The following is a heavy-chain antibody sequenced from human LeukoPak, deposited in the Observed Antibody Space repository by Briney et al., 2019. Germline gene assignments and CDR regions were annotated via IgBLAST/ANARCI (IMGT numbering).Heavy chain of an antibody. Sequence: GGSLRLSCAASGFTFSSYSMNWVRQAPGKGLEWVSYISSSSSTIYYADSVKGRFTISRDNAKNSLYLQMNSLRAEDTAVYYCLSGWHPLVNYGMDVWGQGTTVTVSS. D-gene: IGHD6-19*01. CDR3: LSGWHPLVNYGMDV. V-gene: IGHV3-48*04. CDR2: ISSSSSTI. J-gene: IGHJ6*02. CDR1: GFTFSSYS.